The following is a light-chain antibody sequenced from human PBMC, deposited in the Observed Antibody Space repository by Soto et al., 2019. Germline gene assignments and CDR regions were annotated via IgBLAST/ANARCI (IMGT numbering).Light chain of an antibody. CDR3: SSYTSSSSVV. Sequence: QSVLTQPASVSGSPGQSITISCTGTSSDVGTYNYVSWFQQYPGKAPKVMIYDVSNRPSGVSNRFSGSKSANTASLTISGLQAEDEADYYCSSYTSSSSVVFGGGTQLTVL. V-gene: IGLV2-14*03. CDR2: DVS. J-gene: IGLJ2*01. CDR1: SSDVGTYNY.